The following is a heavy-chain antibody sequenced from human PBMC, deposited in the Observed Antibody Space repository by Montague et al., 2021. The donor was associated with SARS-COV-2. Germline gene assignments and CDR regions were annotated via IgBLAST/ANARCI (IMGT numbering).Heavy chain of an antibody. CDR2: INHSGST. J-gene: IGHJ5*02. V-gene: IGHV4-34*01. D-gene: IGHD1-1*01. CDR3: ARGRYSFSLTRGTTWFDP. CDR1: GGSFSGSY. Sequence: SETLSLTCSVYGGSFSGSYWSWIRQPPGKGLERIGEINHSGSTNYNPSLTSRVTISVDTSKNQFALTLSPVTAADTAVYYCARGRYSFSLTRGTTWFDPWGQGTLVTVSS.